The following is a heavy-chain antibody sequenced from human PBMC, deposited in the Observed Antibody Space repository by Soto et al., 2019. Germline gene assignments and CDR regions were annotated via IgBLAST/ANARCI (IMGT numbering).Heavy chain of an antibody. CDR2: INPNGGST. Sequence: QVQLVQSGAEVKKPGASVKVSCKASGYTFTHYYIHWVRQAPGQGLEWMGIINPNGGSTTYAQKFRAGFTMSRDTSTSTVYMELSSLRSEDSAVYYCATSVNSAMAFDYWGQGTLVTVSS. V-gene: IGHV1-46*01. J-gene: IGHJ4*02. CDR1: GYTFTHYY. CDR3: ATSVNSAMAFDY. D-gene: IGHD5-18*01.